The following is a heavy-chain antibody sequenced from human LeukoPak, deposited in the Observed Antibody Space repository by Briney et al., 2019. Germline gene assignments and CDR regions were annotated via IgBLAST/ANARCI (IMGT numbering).Heavy chain of an antibody. CDR3: AREYSSSSGSVSDY. V-gene: IGHV3-48*02. D-gene: IGHD6-6*01. Sequence: MNWVRQAPGKGLEWVSYISSSSSTIYYADSVKGRFTISRDNAKNSLYLQMNSLRDEDTAVYYCAREYSSSSGSVSDYWGQGTLVTVSS. J-gene: IGHJ4*02. CDR2: ISSSSSTI.